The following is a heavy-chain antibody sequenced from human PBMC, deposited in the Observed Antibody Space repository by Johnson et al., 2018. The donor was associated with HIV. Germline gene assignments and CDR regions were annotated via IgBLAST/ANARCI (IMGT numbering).Heavy chain of an antibody. V-gene: IGHV3-11*04. CDR3: AREYYYDSSGYNAFDI. D-gene: IGHD3-22*01. Sequence: VHLVESGGGLVQSGGSLRLSCAASGFSFGDYYMSWFRQAPGKGLEWVSYISSSGDTMYNADSVKGRFTISSDNAKNSLYLQMNSLRAEDTAVYYCAREYYYDSSGYNAFDIWGQGTMVTVSS. J-gene: IGHJ3*02. CDR2: ISSSGDTM. CDR1: GFSFGDYY.